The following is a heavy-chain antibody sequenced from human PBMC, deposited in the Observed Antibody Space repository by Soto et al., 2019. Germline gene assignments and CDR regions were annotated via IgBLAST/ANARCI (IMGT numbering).Heavy chain of an antibody. CDR2: ISAYNGNT. V-gene: IGHV1-18*01. CDR3: AREVGYCISTSCYGYCYYYYGMDV. Sequence: QWLEWMGWISAYNGNTNYAQKLQGRVTMTTDTSTSTAYMELRSLRSDDTAVYYCAREVGYCISTSCYGYCYYYYGMDVWGQGTTVTVSS. J-gene: IGHJ6*02. D-gene: IGHD2-2*01.